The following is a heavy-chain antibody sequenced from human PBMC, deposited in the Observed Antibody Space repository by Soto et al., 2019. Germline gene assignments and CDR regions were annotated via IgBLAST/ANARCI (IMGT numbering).Heavy chain of an antibody. CDR3: ARASGSSYWFDP. J-gene: IGHJ5*02. CDR1: GYTFTSYG. Sequence: EASVKVSCKASGYTFTSYGISWVRQAPGQGLEWMGWISAYNGNTNYAQKLQGRVTMTTDTSTSTACMELRSLRSDDTAVYYCARASGSSYWFDPWGQGTLVTVSS. CDR2: ISAYNGNT. V-gene: IGHV1-18*01. D-gene: IGHD1-26*01.